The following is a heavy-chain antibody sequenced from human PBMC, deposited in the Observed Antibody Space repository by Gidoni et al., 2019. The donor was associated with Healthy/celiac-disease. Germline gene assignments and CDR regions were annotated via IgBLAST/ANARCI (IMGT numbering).Heavy chain of an antibody. Sequence: EVQLLESGGGLVQPGGSLRLSCAASGFTFSSYAMSWVRQAPGKGRVGVSAISCSGGSTYYADSVKGRFTISRDNSKNPLYLQMNSLRAEDTAVYYCAKWGGVVATIGAFDYWGQGTLVTVAS. V-gene: IGHV3-23*01. J-gene: IGHJ4*02. CDR3: AKWGGVVATIGAFDY. CDR2: ISCSGGST. CDR1: GFTFSSYA. D-gene: IGHD5-12*01.